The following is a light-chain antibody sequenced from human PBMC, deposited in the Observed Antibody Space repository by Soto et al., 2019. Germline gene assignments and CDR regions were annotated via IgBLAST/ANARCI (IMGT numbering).Light chain of an antibody. Sequence: EVVLTQSPGTLSLSPGDRATLSCRATQSISSGYLAWYQQKPGQAPRLLIYGASTRATGIPDRFSGSGSVADFTLTSTRLEPEESAVDYCQPYGASTRKFGQGTTVEIK. CDR2: GAS. J-gene: IGKJ1*01. CDR3: QPYGASTRK. CDR1: QSISSGY. V-gene: IGKV3-20*01.